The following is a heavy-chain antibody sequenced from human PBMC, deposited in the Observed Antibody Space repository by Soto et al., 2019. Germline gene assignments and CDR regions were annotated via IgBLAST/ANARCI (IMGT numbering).Heavy chain of an antibody. V-gene: IGHV3-7*02. CDR3: ATDTSLLWFGEFDY. Sequence: EVQLVESGGGLVQPGGSLRLSCAASGFTFSSYWMSWVRQAPGKGLEWVANIKQEGSEKYYVDSVKGRFTISRDNAKTALYLQMNTLRAADTAEYYCATDTSLLWFGEFDYWGQGTLVTVSP. CDR2: IKQEGSEK. J-gene: IGHJ4*02. D-gene: IGHD3-10*01. CDR1: GFTFSSYW.